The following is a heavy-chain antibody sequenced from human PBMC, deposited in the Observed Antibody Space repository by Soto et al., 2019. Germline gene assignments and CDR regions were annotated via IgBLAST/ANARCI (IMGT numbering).Heavy chain of an antibody. D-gene: IGHD3-22*01. CDR2: IEGDGSST. V-gene: IGHV3-74*01. CDR1: GFTFSSYW. J-gene: IGHJ6*02. Sequence: GGSLRLSCAASGFTFSSYWMHWVRQAPGKGLEWVSRIEGDGSSTTSADSVKGRFTISRDNSKNTLYLQMNSLRAEDTAVYYCARDPLTYYYDSSGYLDVWGQGTTVTVSS. CDR3: ARDPLTYYYDSSGYLDV.